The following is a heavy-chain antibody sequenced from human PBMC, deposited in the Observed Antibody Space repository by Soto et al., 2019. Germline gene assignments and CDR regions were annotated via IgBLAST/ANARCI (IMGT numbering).Heavy chain of an antibody. V-gene: IGHV4-31*03. Sequence: QVQLQESGPGLVKPSQTLSLTCTVSGGSLSTGGYYWSWFRQHPGKGLEWIGYISYTGSTFYNPPLKRRVVISVDTSKDQFSLRLSSVTAADTAVXXXXXASXXXNSGYSPNFDYWGQGTLVTVST. CDR2: ISYTGST. D-gene: IGHD3-22*01. CDR3: XXASXXXNSGYSPNFDY. J-gene: IGHJ4*02. CDR1: GGSLSTGGYY.